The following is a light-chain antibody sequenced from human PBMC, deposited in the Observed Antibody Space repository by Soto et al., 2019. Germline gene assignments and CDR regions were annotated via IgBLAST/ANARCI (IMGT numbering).Light chain of an antibody. CDR2: HAS. CDR1: QSINTW. V-gene: IGKV1-5*01. J-gene: IGKJ1*01. CDR3: QQYNTYPWT. Sequence: DIQMTQSPSTLSASVGDRVTITCRASQSINTWLAWYQQKPGKAPQLLIYHASSLESGVPSRFSGXXXXTXXXLTISSLQPDDFATYYCQQYNTYPWTFGQGTKVEIK.